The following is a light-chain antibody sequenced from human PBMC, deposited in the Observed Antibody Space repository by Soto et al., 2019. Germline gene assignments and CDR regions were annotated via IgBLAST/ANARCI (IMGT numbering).Light chain of an antibody. Sequence: EIVLTQSPGTLSLSPGERVTLSCRASQSISSSFLAWYQQKTGQSPRLLIYVVSCRATRIPDRFSGSGSGRDFTLTINRLEPEDFAVYDWQQYGSSVTVGGRTKVEIK. V-gene: IGKV3-20*01. CDR1: QSISSSF. CDR3: QQYGSSVT. J-gene: IGKJ4*01. CDR2: VVS.